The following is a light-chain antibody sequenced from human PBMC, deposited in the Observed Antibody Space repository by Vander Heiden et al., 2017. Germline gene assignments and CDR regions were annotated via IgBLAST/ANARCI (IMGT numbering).Light chain of an antibody. Sequence: DIVVTHSPLSLPVTPGDPPSISCMTTQSLLHSSGHNYLDWYLQKPGQSPQVLIYLGSKRASGVPDRFSGSGSGTDFTLKISRVEAEDVGVYYCRQTLPTSYTFGQGTKLEIK. CDR2: LGS. J-gene: IGKJ2*01. CDR1: QSLLHSSGHNY. V-gene: IGKV2-28*01. CDR3: RQTLPTSYT.